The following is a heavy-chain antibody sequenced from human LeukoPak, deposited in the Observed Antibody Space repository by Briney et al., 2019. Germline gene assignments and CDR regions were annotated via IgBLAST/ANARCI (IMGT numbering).Heavy chain of an antibody. CDR1: GFTFSSYS. CDR2: ISSSSSTI. V-gene: IGHV3-48*04. CDR3: ARVGGTPFDY. D-gene: IGHD1-14*01. Sequence: GGSLRLSCAASGFTFSSYSTNWVRQAPGKGLEWVSYISSSSSTIYYADSVKGRFTISRDNAKNSLYLHMNSLRAEDTAVYYCARVGGTPFDYWGQGTLVTVSS. J-gene: IGHJ4*02.